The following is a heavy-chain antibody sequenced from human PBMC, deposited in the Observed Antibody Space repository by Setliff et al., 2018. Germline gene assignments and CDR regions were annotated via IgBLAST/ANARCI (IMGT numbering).Heavy chain of an antibody. CDR1: GYTFAGYY. J-gene: IGHJ4*02. D-gene: IGHD1-1*01. CDR3: ARDVTGTYNGRLEY. V-gene: IGHV1-2*02. Sequence: SVKVSCKASGYTFAGYYMHWVRQAPGQGLEWMGWINPNSGGANYAQKFQGRVTMTRDTSISTGYMELSRLRSDDTAVYYCARDVTGTYNGRLEYWGLGTLVTVSS. CDR2: INPNSGGA.